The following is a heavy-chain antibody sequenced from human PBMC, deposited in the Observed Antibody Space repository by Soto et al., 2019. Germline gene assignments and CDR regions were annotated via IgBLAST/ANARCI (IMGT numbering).Heavy chain of an antibody. D-gene: IGHD6-25*01. CDR2: IKRDGTSA. Sequence: EVRPVESGGGLVQPGGSLRLSCATSGFDPSDGWLHWVRQTPGKGLLWVSRIKRDGTSASYADFVEGRFTVSRDNARNTLDLQMSSLRVGDTSVYYCTSVAAFRGQGILVTGSS. J-gene: IGHJ4*02. CDR3: TSVAAF. CDR1: GFDPSDGW. V-gene: IGHV3-74*01.